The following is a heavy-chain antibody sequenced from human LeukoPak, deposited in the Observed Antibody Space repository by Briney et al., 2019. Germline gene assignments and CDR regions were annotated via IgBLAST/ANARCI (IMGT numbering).Heavy chain of an antibody. Sequence: SQTLSLTCAISRDSVSSNSAAWNWIRQSPSRGLEWLGRTYYRSKWYNDYAVSVKSRITINPDTSKNQFSLQLNSVTPEDTAVYYCVSARASGTAFGIWGQGTMVTVSS. CDR2: TYYRSKWYN. J-gene: IGHJ3*02. V-gene: IGHV6-1*01. CDR1: RDSVSSNSAA. D-gene: IGHD6-13*01. CDR3: VSARASGTAFGI.